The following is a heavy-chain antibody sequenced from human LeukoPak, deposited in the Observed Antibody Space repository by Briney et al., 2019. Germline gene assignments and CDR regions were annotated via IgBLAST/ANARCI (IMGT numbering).Heavy chain of an antibody. V-gene: IGHV4-59*01. CDR2: IYNSGST. CDR1: GDSMSRYY. J-gene: IGHJ6*03. Sequence: SETLSLTCTFSGDSMSRYYWTWLRQPPGKGLEWIGYIYNSGSTNYNPSLKGRLTISLDTSRSQFSLKLTYVVAADTAVYYCARGPPGYYMDVWGKGTTVTVSS. CDR3: ARGPPGYYMDV.